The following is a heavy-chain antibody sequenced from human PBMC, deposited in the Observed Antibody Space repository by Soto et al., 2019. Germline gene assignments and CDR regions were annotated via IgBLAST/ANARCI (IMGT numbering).Heavy chain of an antibody. J-gene: IGHJ4*02. CDR3: ARIKSGYSYGSIIDF. CDR1: VGSINNFH. D-gene: IGHD5-18*01. Sequence: SETLSLTCSVSVGSINNFHWSWIRQPPGKGLEWIGFVFYSGRTTYNPSLQSRVTISVDTSHNHFSLKLRSVTAADTATYYCARIKSGYSYGSIIDFWGQGKLVTVSS. V-gene: IGHV4-59*01. CDR2: VFYSGRT.